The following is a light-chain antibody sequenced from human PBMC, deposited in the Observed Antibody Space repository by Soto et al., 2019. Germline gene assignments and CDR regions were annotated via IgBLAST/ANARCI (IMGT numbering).Light chain of an antibody. J-gene: IGKJ3*01. Sequence: DVVMTQSPLSLPVTLGQPASISCRSSQSLVYSDGNTYLNWFQQRPGQSPRRLIYKVSNRDSGVPDRFSGSGSGTDFTLKISRVEAEDVGVYYCMRGTHGPFSITFGPGTKVDIK. CDR3: MRGTHGPFSIT. CDR2: KVS. CDR1: QSLVYSDGNTY. V-gene: IGKV2-30*01.